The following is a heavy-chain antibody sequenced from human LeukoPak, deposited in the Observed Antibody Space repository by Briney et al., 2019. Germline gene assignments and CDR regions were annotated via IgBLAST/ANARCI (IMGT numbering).Heavy chain of an antibody. V-gene: IGHV4-30-2*01. CDR3: ARGRRIAAAAPEDY. CDR2: IYHSGST. CDR1: GGSISSGGYY. Sequence: SQTLSLTCTVSGGSISSGGYYWSWIRQPPGKGLEWIGYIYHSGSTYYNPSLKSRVTISVDRSKNQFSLKLSSVTAADTAVYYCARGRRIAAAAPEDYWGQGTLVTVSS. D-gene: IGHD6-13*01. J-gene: IGHJ4*02.